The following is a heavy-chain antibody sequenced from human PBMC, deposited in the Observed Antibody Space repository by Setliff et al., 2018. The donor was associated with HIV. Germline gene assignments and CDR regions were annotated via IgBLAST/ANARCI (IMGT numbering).Heavy chain of an antibody. CDR3: ASAGAWQRNALDI. Sequence: ASVKVSYKPSGYSFTNHYMHWVRQAPGQGLEWMGVINPTGGRTRNTQKFQGRVAMTRDTSTSTVYMELSSLRSEDTAVYYCASAGAWQRNALDIWGQGTMVTVSS. CDR1: GYSFTNHY. J-gene: IGHJ3*02. D-gene: IGHD5-12*01. V-gene: IGHV1-46*01. CDR2: INPTGGRT.